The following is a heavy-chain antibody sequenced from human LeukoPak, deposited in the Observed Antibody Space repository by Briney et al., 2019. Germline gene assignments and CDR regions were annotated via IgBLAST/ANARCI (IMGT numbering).Heavy chain of an antibody. D-gene: IGHD6-19*01. CDR2: IWYDGSNK. Sequence: GRSLRLSCAAPGFTFSSYGMHWVRQAPGKGLEWVAVIWYDGSNKYYADSVKGRFTISRDNSKNTLYLQMNSLRAEDTAVYYCARDGDSSGWYYYYYGMDVWGQGTTVTVSS. J-gene: IGHJ6*02. CDR1: GFTFSSYG. CDR3: ARDGDSSGWYYYYYGMDV. V-gene: IGHV3-33*01.